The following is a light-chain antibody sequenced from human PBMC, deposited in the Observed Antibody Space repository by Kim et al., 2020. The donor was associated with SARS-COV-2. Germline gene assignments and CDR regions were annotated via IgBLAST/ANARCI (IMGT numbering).Light chain of an antibody. CDR1: QSVSSN. J-gene: IGKJ1*01. V-gene: IGKV3-15*01. Sequence: SPGARATRACRASQSVSSNLAWFQQKAGQAPRLLIYGASTRATGIPARFSGSGSGTDFTLTISSLQSEDFAVYYCQQYNNWPPWTFGQGTKVDIK. CDR2: GAS. CDR3: QQYNNWPPWT.